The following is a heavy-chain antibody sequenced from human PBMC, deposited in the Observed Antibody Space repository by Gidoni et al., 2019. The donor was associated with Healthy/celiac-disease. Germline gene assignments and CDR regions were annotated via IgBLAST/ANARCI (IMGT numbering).Heavy chain of an antibody. D-gene: IGHD3-9*01. CDR2: ISSSSSYI. J-gene: IGHJ4*02. CDR3: ASIDSLRYFDWFPDY. CDR1: GFTFSSYS. V-gene: IGHV3-21*01. Sequence: EVQLVESGGGLVKPGGSLRLSCAASGFTFSSYSMNWVRQAPGKGLEWVSSISSSSSYIYYADSVKGRFTISRDNAKNSLYLQMNSLRAEDTAVYYCASIDSLRYFDWFPDYWGQGTLVTVSS.